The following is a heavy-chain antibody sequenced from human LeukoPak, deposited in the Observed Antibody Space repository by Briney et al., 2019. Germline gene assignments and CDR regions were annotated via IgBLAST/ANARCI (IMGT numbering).Heavy chain of an antibody. J-gene: IGHJ5*02. CDR2: MYYSGST. V-gene: IGHV4-39*07. CDR1: GGSISSTSYY. CDR3: ARGGSSSWYAFQKNWFDP. Sequence: SETLSLTCTVSGGSISSTSYYWGWIRQPPGKGLEWIGCMYYSGSTYYNPSLKSRVTMSVDTSNNQFSLKLSSVTAADTAVYYCARGGSSSWYAFQKNWFDPWGQGTLVTVSS. D-gene: IGHD6-13*01.